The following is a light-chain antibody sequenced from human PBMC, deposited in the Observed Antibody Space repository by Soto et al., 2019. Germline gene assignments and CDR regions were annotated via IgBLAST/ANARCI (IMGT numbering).Light chain of an antibody. CDR2: DAS. CDR1: QSVRSW. CDR3: QQYNSYPQT. Sequence: TQTTQSPSTLSAPVGDRVTITCRASQSVRSWLAWYQQKPGKAPKFLIYDASTLESGVPSRFSGSGSGTEFTLTISRLQPDDFATYYCQQYNSYPQTFGQGTKVDI. V-gene: IGKV1-5*01. J-gene: IGKJ1*01.